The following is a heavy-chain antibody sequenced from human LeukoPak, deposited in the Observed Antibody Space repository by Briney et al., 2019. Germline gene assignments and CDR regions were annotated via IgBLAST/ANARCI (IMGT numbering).Heavy chain of an antibody. J-gene: IGHJ4*02. Sequence: SQTLSLTCTVSGGSISSGGYYWSWIRQPPGKGLEWIGYIYHSGSTYYNPSLKSRVTISVDRSKNQFSLKLRSVTAADTAVYYCAREDAFGVVSRGAFDYWGQGTLVTVSS. D-gene: IGHD3-3*01. CDR2: IYHSGST. V-gene: IGHV4-30-2*01. CDR1: GGSISSGGYY. CDR3: AREDAFGVVSRGAFDY.